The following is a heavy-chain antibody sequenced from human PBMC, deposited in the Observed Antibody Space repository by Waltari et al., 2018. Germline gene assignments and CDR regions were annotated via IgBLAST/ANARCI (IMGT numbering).Heavy chain of an antibody. D-gene: IGHD3-10*01. J-gene: IGHJ6*03. Sequence: QVQLVQSGAEAKKPGSSVRFSCRASGGPFTRGLFNWGRQAPGKGREWMGRIMPDISETKYAVKVQGRITITADKSTGTVYMELSSLRSDDTAVYYCAGGDGGYYYYKMDVWGQGTTVTVSS. CDR2: IMPDISET. CDR1: GGPFTRGL. CDR3: AGGDGGYYYYKMDV. V-gene: IGHV1-69*02.